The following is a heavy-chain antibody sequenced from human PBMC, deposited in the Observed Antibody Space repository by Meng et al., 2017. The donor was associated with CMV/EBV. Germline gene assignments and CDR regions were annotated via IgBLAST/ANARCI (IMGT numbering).Heavy chain of an antibody. D-gene: IGHD2-21*01. CDR1: GFTFSSYA. CDR3: AKVLWRGYDYGMDV. J-gene: IGHJ6*02. Sequence: GGSLRLSCAASGFTFSSYAMSWVRQAPGKGLEWVSAISGSGGSTYYADSVKGRFTISRDNSKNTLYLQMNSLRAEDTAVYYCAKVLWRGYDYGMDVWGQGTTVTVSS. V-gene: IGHV3-23*01. CDR2: ISGSGGST.